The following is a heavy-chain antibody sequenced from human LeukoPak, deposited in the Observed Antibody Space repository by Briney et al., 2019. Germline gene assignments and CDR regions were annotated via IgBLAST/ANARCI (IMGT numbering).Heavy chain of an antibody. CDR1: GGSISSGSYY. Sequence: PSETLSLTCTVSGGSISSGSYYWSWIRQPAGKGLEWIGRIYTSGSTNYNPSLKSRVTISVDTSKNQFSLKLSSVTAADTAVYYCARGIDAFDIWGQGTMVTVSS. V-gene: IGHV4-61*02. CDR3: ARGIDAFDI. J-gene: IGHJ3*02. CDR2: IYTSGST.